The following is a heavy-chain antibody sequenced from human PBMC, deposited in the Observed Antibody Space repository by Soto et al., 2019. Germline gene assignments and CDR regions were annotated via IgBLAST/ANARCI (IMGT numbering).Heavy chain of an antibody. J-gene: IGHJ3*02. Sequence: GVSLKISWKGAGCRITSYWSSWVRPMPGKGLEWMGRIDPSDSYTNYSPSFQGHVTISADKSISNAYLQGSRPKASDTGMYYNAREGGDIVATIPAFDIWGQGTMVTVSS. CDR1: GCRITSYW. D-gene: IGHD5-12*01. CDR2: IDPSDSYT. V-gene: IGHV5-10-1*01. CDR3: AREGGDIVATIPAFDI.